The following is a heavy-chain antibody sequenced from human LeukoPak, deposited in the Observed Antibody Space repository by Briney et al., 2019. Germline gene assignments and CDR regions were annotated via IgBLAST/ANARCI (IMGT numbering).Heavy chain of an antibody. J-gene: IGHJ4*02. V-gene: IGHV3-23*01. CDR2: ISGSGGST. CDR3: AKDGRYCSGGSCYSTH. CDR1: GFTFSTYS. Sequence: GGSLRLSCAASGFTFSTYSMNWLRLAPGKGLEWVSAISGSGGSTYYADSVKGRFTISRDNSKNTLYLQMNSLRAEDTAVYYCAKDGRYCSGGSCYSTHWGQGTLVTVSS. D-gene: IGHD2-15*01.